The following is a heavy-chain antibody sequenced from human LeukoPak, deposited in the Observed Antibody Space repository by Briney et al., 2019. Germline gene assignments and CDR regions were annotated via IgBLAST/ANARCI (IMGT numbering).Heavy chain of an antibody. CDR2: ISAYNGNT. J-gene: IGHJ4*02. CDR1: GYTFTSYG. D-gene: IGHD1-26*01. CDR3: ARDYEGGNYFDY. V-gene: IGHV1-18*01. Sequence: ASVKVSCKASGYTFTSYGISWVRQAPGQGLEWMGWISAYNGNTNYAQKLQGRVTMTTDTSTSTAYIELRSLRSDDTAVYYCARDYEGGNYFDYWGQGTLVTVSS.